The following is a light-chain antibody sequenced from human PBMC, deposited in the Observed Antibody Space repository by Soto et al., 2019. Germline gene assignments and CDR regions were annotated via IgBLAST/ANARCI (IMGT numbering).Light chain of an antibody. J-gene: IGKJ1*01. CDR2: GAS. CDR1: QSVSSSY. Sequence: EIVLTQSPGTLSLSPGERATLSCRASQSVSSSYLAWYQLKPGQAPRLLIYGASSRATGIPDRFSGSGSGTDFTLTSSRLEPEDFAVYYCQQYGSSPSWTFGQGTKVELK. V-gene: IGKV3-20*01. CDR3: QQYGSSPSWT.